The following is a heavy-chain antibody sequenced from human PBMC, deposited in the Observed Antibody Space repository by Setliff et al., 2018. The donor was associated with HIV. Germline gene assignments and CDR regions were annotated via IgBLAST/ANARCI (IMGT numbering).Heavy chain of an antibody. J-gene: IGHJ4*02. CDR3: ARSQGIVPAAPLWY. CDR2: INPNSGGT. D-gene: IGHD2-2*01. CDR1: GYTFTGYY. Sequence: ASVKVSCKASGYTFTGYYMHWVRQAPGQGLEWMGWINPNSGGTNYAQKFQGWVTMTRDTSISTAYMELGRLRSDDTAVYYCARSQGIVPAAPLWYWGQGTLVTVSS. V-gene: IGHV1-2*04.